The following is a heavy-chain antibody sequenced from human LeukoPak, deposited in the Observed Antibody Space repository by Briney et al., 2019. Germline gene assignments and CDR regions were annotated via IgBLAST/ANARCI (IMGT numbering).Heavy chain of an antibody. V-gene: IGHV1-3*01. CDR1: GYTFTSYA. D-gene: IGHD3-10*01. CDR2: INAGNGNT. Sequence: ASVKVSCKASGYTFTSYAMHWVRQAPGQRLEWMGWINAGNGNTKYSQKFQGRVTITRDTSASTAYMELSSLRSEDTAVYYCARGVTMVRGVITHNWFDPWGQGTLVTVSS. CDR3: ARGVTMVRGVITHNWFDP. J-gene: IGHJ5*02.